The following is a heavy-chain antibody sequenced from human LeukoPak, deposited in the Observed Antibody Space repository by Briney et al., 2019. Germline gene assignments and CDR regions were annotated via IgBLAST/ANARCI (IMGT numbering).Heavy chain of an antibody. D-gene: IGHD6-13*01. CDR3: ARDLLRSSSWPANYYYMDV. V-gene: IGHV1-2*02. J-gene: IGHJ6*03. CDR1: GYTFTGYY. CDR2: INPNSGGT. Sequence: ASVKVSCKASGYTFTGYYMHWVRQAPGQGLEWIGWINPNSGGTNYAQKFQGRVTMTRDTSISTAYMELSRLRSDDTAVYYCARDLLRSSSWPANYYYMDVWGKGTTVTVSS.